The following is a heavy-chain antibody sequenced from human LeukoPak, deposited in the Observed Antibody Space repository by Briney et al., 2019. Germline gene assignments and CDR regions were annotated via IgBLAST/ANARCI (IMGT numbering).Heavy chain of an antibody. J-gene: IGHJ3*02. CDR1: GFTFSSYD. Sequence: GGSLRLSCAASGFTFSSYDMHWVRQATGKGLEWVSAIGTAGDTYYPGSVKGRFTISRENAKNSLYLQMNSLRAGDTAVYYCARGWLVHAFDIWGQGTIVTVSS. CDR3: ARGWLVHAFDI. V-gene: IGHV3-13*01. D-gene: IGHD6-19*01. CDR2: IGTAGDT.